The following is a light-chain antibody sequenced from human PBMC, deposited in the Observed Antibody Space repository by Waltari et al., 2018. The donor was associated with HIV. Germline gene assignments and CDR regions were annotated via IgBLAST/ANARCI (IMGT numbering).Light chain of an antibody. J-gene: IGKJ2*01. V-gene: IGKV4-1*01. CDR2: WAS. CDR1: QSVLYSSNNKNY. CDR3: QQYYSTPPFMYT. Sequence: DIVMTQSPDSMAVSLGERATINCQSSQSVLYSSNNKNYLAWYQQKQGQPPKLLIYWASTRESWVPDRFSGSGSGTDFTLTISSLQAEDVAVYYCQQYYSTPPFMYTFGQGTKLEIK.